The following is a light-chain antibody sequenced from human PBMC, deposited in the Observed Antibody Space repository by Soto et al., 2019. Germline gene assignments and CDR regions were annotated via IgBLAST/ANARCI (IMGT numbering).Light chain of an antibody. CDR1: QSVLYSSNNKNY. CDR2: WAS. CDR3: QQYYSTPFT. V-gene: IGKV4-1*01. Sequence: DIVLTQSPDSLAVSLCERATIHCKSSQSVLYSSNNKNYLAWYQQKPGQPPKLLIYWASTRESGVPDRFSGSGSGTDFTLTISSLQAEDVAVYYCQQYYSTPFTFVPGTKVDIK. J-gene: IGKJ3*01.